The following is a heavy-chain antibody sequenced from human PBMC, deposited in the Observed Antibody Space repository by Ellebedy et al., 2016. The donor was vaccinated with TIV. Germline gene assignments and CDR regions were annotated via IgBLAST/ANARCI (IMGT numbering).Heavy chain of an antibody. CDR2: FDPEDGET. D-gene: IGHD3-10*01. CDR3: ARYSGSGTYYRNGMDV. CDR1: GYTLTELS. V-gene: IGHV1-24*01. Sequence: AASVKVSCKVSGYTLTELSMHWVRQAPGKGLEWMGGFDPEDGETIYAQKFQGRVTMTEDTSTDTAYMGLSSLRSDDTAVYFGARYSGSGTYYRNGMDVWGQGTTVTVSS. J-gene: IGHJ6*02.